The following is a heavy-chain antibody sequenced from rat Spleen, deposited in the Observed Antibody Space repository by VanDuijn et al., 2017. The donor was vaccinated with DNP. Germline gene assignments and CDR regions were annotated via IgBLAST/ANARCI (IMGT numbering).Heavy chain of an antibody. D-gene: IGHD4-3*01. J-gene: IGHJ2*01. CDR1: GFTFSNSG. Sequence: EVQLVESGGGLVQPGRSMKLSCAASGFTFSNSGMAWVRQAPTKGLEWVAYISNSGVNTYYRDSVKGRFTISSDNAKSTLYLQMNSLRSEDMATYYCVRWFNSGYYFDYWGQGVMVTVSS. CDR2: ISNSGVNT. CDR3: VRWFNSGYYFDY. V-gene: IGHV5-25*01.